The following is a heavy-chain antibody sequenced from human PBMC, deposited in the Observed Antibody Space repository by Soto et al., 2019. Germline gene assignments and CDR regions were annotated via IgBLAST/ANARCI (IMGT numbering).Heavy chain of an antibody. Sequence: SGPTLVNPTQTLTLTFTFSGFSLSTSKMCVSWIRQPPGKALEWLALIYWDDDKRYSPSLKSRLTITKDTSKNQVVLTMTNMDPVDTATYYCARHLHLAAAVDYWGQGTLVTVSS. CDR2: IYWDDDK. D-gene: IGHD6-13*01. CDR1: GFSLSTSKMC. CDR3: ARHLHLAAAVDY. J-gene: IGHJ4*02. V-gene: IGHV2-5*08.